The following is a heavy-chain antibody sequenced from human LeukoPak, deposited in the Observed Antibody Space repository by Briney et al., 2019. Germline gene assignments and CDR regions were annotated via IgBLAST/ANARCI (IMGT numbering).Heavy chain of an antibody. V-gene: IGHV1-2*02. Sequence: VLLKGSCETSGYTISVDLVRCLLHKPGQGLEWMGWINPNSGGTNYAQKFQGRVTMTRDTSISTAYMGLSRLRSDDTAVYYCARDRGSSGWYNYYYYMDVWGKGTTVTISS. D-gene: IGHD6-19*01. CDR1: GYTISVDL. J-gene: IGHJ6*03. CDR3: ARDRGSSGWYNYYYYMDV. CDR2: INPNSGGT.